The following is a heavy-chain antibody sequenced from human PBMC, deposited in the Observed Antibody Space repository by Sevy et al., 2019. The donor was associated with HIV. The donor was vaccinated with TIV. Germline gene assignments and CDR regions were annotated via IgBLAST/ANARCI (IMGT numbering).Heavy chain of an antibody. J-gene: IGHJ6*02. D-gene: IGHD3-10*01. CDR3: AKDSGYYYGSGSNRYYYGMDV. Sequence: GGSLRLSCAASGFTFDDYAMHWVRQAPGKGLEWVSGISWNSGSIGYAGSVKGRFTISRDNAKNSLYLQMNSLRAEDTALYYCAKDSGYYYGSGSNRYYYGMDVWGQGTTVTVSS. CDR1: GFTFDDYA. V-gene: IGHV3-9*01. CDR2: ISWNSGSI.